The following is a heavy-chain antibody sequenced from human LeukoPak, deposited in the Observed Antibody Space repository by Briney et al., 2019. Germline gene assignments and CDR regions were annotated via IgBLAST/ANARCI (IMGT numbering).Heavy chain of an antibody. CDR2: IYYSGST. CDR3: ARVVVVVPAAIQGDNWFDP. D-gene: IGHD2-2*02. Sequence: SQTLSLTXTVSGGSISSGDYYWSWIRQPPGKGLEWIGYIYYSGSTYYNPSLKSRVTISVDTSKNQFSLKLSSVTAADTAVYYCARVVVVVPAAIQGDNWFDPWGQGTLVTVSS. CDR1: GGSISSGDYY. V-gene: IGHV4-30-4*08. J-gene: IGHJ5*02.